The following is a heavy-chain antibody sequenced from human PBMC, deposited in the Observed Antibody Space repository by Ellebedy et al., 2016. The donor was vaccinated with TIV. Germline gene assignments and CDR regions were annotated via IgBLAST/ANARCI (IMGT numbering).Heavy chain of an antibody. D-gene: IGHD3-22*01. V-gene: IGHV1-24*01. CDR2: FDPEDGET. CDR1: GYTLTELS. Sequence: AASVKVSCKVSGYTLTELSMHWVRQAPGKGREWMGGFDPEDGETIYAQKFQGRVTMTEDTSTDTAYMELSSLRSEDTAVYYCARDSYESSGFDCWGQGTLVTVSS. J-gene: IGHJ4*02. CDR3: ARDSYESSGFDC.